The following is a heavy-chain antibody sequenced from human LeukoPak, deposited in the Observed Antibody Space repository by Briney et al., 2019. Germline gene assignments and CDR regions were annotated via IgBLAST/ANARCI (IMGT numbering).Heavy chain of an antibody. J-gene: IGHJ3*02. Sequence: KPSETLSLTCAVYGGSFSGDFWSWIRQSPGKGLEWIGEINHGGSTTYNPSLQSRVTMSGDTSTNQISLKVTSVTAADTAVYYCAKSNGYGLIDIWGQGTMVTVSS. CDR2: INHGGST. CDR3: AKSNGYGLIDI. V-gene: IGHV4-34*01. D-gene: IGHD3-10*01. CDR1: GGSFSGDF.